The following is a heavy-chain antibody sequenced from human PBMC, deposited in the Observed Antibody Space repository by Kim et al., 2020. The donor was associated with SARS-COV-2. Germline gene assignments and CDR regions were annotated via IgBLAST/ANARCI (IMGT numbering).Heavy chain of an antibody. CDR1: GFTFSSYW. D-gene: IGHD3-9*01. Sequence: GGSLRLSCAASGFTFSSYWMSWVRQAPGKGLEWVANIKQDGSEKYYVDSVKGRFTISRDNAKNSLYLQMNSLRAEDTAVYYCARDSMTGYYLRYYYYGMDVWGQGTTVTVSS. CDR2: IKQDGSEK. J-gene: IGHJ6*02. V-gene: IGHV3-7*01. CDR3: ARDSMTGYYLRYYYYGMDV.